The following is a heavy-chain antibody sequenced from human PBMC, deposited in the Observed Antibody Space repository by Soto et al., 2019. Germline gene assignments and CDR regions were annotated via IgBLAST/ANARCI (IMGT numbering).Heavy chain of an antibody. CDR2: IFSSGTT. CDR3: ARVPSPFDYYYAMDV. V-gene: IGHV4-30-4*01. CDR1: GDSISSGNKY. D-gene: IGHD3-16*01. J-gene: IGHJ6*02. Sequence: TLSLTCTVSGDSISSGNKYWSWIRQPPGKGLEWIGYIFSSGTTYYNPSLKSRLTMSLDASQNQFSLKLKSLTDADTAVYFCARVPSPFDYYYAMDVWGQGNTVTV.